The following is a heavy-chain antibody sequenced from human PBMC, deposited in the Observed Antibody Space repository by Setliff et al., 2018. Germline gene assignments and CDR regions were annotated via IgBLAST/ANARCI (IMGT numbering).Heavy chain of an antibody. V-gene: IGHV4-34*01. Sequence: PSETLSLTCAVYGGSFSAYYWRWIRQAPGKGLEWIGEINQSGSTNYNPSLKRRVTMSVDASKKQFSLKLTSVTAADTAVYYCAIFIVGLDAFDTWGQGTMVTVSS. J-gene: IGHJ3*02. CDR2: INQSGST. CDR1: GGSFSAYY. CDR3: AIFIVGLDAFDT. D-gene: IGHD1-26*01.